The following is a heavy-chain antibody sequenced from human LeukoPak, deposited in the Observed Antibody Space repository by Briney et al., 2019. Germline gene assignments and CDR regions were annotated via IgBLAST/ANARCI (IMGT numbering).Heavy chain of an antibody. Sequence: GRSLRLSCAASGFTFSSYSMNWVRQAPGKGLEWVSSISSSSSYIYYADSVKGQFTISRDNAKNSLYLQMNSLRAEDTAVYYCARVDSSGYYFRPEAPDYWGQGTLVTVSS. CDR3: ARVDSSGYYFRPEAPDY. CDR2: ISSSSSYI. V-gene: IGHV3-21*01. CDR1: GFTFSSYS. J-gene: IGHJ4*02. D-gene: IGHD3-22*01.